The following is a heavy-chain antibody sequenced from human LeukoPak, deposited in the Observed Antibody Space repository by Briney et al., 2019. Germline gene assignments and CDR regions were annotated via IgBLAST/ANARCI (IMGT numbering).Heavy chain of an antibody. D-gene: IGHD2-15*01. CDR2: ISSSSSTI. V-gene: IGHV3-48*04. Sequence: GGSLRLSCAASGFTFSSYSMNWVRQAPGKGLEWVSYISSSSSTIYYADSVKGRFTISRDNAKNSLYLQMNSLRAEDTAVYYCARDGYCSGGSCYDLAFDIWGQGTMVTVSS. CDR1: GFTFSSYS. CDR3: ARDGYCSGGSCYDLAFDI. J-gene: IGHJ3*02.